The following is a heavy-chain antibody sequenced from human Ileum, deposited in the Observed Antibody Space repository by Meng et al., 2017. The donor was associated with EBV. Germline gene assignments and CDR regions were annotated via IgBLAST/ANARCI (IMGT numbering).Heavy chain of an antibody. Sequence: PGAGSGLGKPSETRAHPLLVSGGSNMKSSDIWAWLPQPPGEGLEWIGSVFYSGTPYYTSSLKSRVSISVDTSKNQFSLKLSSVTAADTAVYYCARHHHSPTFDYWGQGTLVTVSS. CDR2: VFYSGTP. CDR1: GGSNMKSSDI. D-gene: IGHD1-14*01. V-gene: IGHV4-39*01. J-gene: IGHJ4*02. CDR3: ARHHHSPTFDY.